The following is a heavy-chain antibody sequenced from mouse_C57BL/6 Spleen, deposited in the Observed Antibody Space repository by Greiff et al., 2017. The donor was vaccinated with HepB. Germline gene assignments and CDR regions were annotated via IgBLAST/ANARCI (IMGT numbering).Heavy chain of an antibody. CDR2: IYPGSGST. CDR1: GYTFTSYW. Sequence: VQLQQPGAELVKPGASVKMSCKASGYTFTSYWITWVKQRPGQGLEWIGDIYPGSGSTNYNEKFKSKATLTVDTSSSTAYMQLSHLTSEDSAVYYCARPYDYDEYAMDYWGQGTSVTVSS. D-gene: IGHD2-4*01. V-gene: IGHV1-55*01. J-gene: IGHJ4*01. CDR3: ARPYDYDEYAMDY.